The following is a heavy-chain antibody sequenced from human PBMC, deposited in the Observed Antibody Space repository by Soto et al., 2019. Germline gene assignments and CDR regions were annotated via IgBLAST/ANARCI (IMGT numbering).Heavy chain of an antibody. Sequence: SVKVSCKASGFTFTSSAVQWVRQARGQRLEWIGWIVVGSGNTNYAQKFQERVTITRDMSTSTAYMELSSLRSEDTAVYYCAAETMGYGYYYGMDVWGQGTTVTVSS. D-gene: IGHD4-17*01. CDR3: AAETMGYGYYYGMDV. CDR2: IVVGSGNT. V-gene: IGHV1-58*01. CDR1: GFTFTSSA. J-gene: IGHJ6*02.